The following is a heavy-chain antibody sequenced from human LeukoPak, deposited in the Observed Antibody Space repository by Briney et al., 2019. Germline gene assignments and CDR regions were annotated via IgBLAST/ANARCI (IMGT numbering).Heavy chain of an antibody. CDR3: ARERYCSSTSCEKGHDAFDI. CDR2: IKQYGSEK. V-gene: IGHV3-7*01. Sequence: PGGSLRLSCAASGFTFSSYWMSWVRQAPGKGLEWVANIKQYGSEKYYVDSVKGRFTISRDNAKNSLYLQMNSLRAEDTAVYYCARERYCSSTSCEKGHDAFDIWGQGTMVTVSS. D-gene: IGHD2-2*01. CDR1: GFTFSSYW. J-gene: IGHJ3*02.